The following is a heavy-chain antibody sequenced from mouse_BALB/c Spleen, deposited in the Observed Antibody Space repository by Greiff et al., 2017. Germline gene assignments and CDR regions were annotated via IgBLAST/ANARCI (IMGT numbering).Heavy chain of an antibody. CDR1: GYAFSSYW. V-gene: IGHV1-80*01. Sequence: VQLQESGAELVRPGSSVKISCKASGYAFSSYWMNWVKQRPGQGLEWIGQIYPGDGDTNYNGKFKGKATLTADKSSSTAYMQLSSLTSEDSAVYFCARGIYDGYFDYWGQGTTLTVSS. J-gene: IGHJ2*01. CDR3: ARGIYDGYFDY. D-gene: IGHD2-3*01. CDR2: IYPGDGDT.